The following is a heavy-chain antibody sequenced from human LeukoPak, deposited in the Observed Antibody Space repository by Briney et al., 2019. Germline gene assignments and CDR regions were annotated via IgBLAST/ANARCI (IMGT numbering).Heavy chain of an antibody. J-gene: IGHJ5*02. Sequence: ASVKVSCKASGYTFTSYDINWVRQATGQGLEWMGWMNPNSGNTGYAQKFQGRVTMTRNTSISTAYMELSSLRSEDTAVYYCARSHQGYSYGYPDWFDPWGQGTLVTVSS. CDR2: MNPNSGNT. V-gene: IGHV1-8*01. CDR3: ARSHQGYSYGYPDWFDP. D-gene: IGHD5-18*01. CDR1: GYTFTSYD.